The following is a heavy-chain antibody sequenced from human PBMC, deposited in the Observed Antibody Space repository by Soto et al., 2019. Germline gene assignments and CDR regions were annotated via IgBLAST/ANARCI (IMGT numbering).Heavy chain of an antibody. J-gene: IGHJ4*02. Sequence: QITLKESGPPLVKPTQTLTLTCTLSGFSLSTGGVGVGWIRQSPGKALEWLAVIYWDDVKHYSPSLERRLTITKDTSESEVVLTMTNMDPVDTATYYCARKGSGDYALDYWGQGMLVTFSS. CDR1: GFSLSTGGVG. CDR3: ARKGSGDYALDY. V-gene: IGHV2-5*02. D-gene: IGHD4-17*01. CDR2: IYWDDVK.